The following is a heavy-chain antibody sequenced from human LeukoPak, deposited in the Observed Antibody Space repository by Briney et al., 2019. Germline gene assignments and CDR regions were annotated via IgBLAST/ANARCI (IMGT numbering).Heavy chain of an antibody. J-gene: IGHJ5*02. D-gene: IGHD6-13*01. Sequence: SETLSLTCAVYGGSFSGYYWSWIRQPPGKGLEWIGEINHSGSTNYNPSLKSRVTISVDTSKNQFSLKLSSVTAADTAVYYCARAWVAAAGNSAWGQGTLVTVSS. V-gene: IGHV4-34*01. CDR2: INHSGST. CDR1: GGSFSGYY. CDR3: ARAWVAAAGNSA.